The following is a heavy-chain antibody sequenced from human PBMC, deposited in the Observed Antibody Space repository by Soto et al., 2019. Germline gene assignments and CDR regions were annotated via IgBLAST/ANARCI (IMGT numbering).Heavy chain of an antibody. CDR1: GFSFSSYG. CDR2: IWYDGSNK. D-gene: IGHD3-10*01. CDR3: ARDGSGDRHAFDI. J-gene: IGHJ3*02. V-gene: IGHV3-33*01. Sequence: TGGSLRLSCAASGFSFSSYGMHWVRPAPGKGLEWVAVIWYDGSNKYYADSVKGRFTISRDNSKNTLYLLMNSLRAEDMAVYYCARDGSGDRHAFDIWGQGTMVTVSS.